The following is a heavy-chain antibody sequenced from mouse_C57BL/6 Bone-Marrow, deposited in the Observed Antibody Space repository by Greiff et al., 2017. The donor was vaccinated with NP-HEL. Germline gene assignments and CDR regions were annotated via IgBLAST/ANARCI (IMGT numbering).Heavy chain of an antibody. CDR1: GFTFSSYA. CDR3: TRGGRHFEYYGSSFYAMDY. Sequence: EVQRVESGEGLVKPGGSLKLSCAASGFTFSSYAMSWVRQTPEKRLEWVAYISSGGDYIYYADPVKGRFTISRDNARNTLYLQMSRLKSEDTAMYYCTRGGRHFEYYGSSFYAMDYWGQGTSVTVSS. J-gene: IGHJ4*01. V-gene: IGHV5-9-1*02. CDR2: ISSGGDYI. D-gene: IGHD1-1*01.